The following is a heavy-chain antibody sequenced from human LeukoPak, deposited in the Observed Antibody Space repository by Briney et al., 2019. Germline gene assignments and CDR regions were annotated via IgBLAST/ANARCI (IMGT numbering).Heavy chain of an antibody. D-gene: IGHD3-3*01. J-gene: IGHJ3*01. CDR1: GYTFTNYA. V-gene: IGHV1-3*01. CDR3: AREGVNSPDDTFDV. CDR2: INAGNGNT. Sequence: ASVKVSCKASGYTFTNYAMHWVRQAPGQRLEWMGWINAGNGNTKYSQKFQGRVTITRDTSASTAYMELSSLRSEDTAVYYCAREGVNSPDDTFDVWGQGTMVTVSP.